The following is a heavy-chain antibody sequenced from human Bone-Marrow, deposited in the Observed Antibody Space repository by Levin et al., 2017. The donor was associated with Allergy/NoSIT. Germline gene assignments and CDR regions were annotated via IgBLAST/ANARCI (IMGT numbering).Heavy chain of an antibody. D-gene: IGHD4/OR15-4a*01. CDR2: IIPMFGAT. CDR3: AREMGDYGVGYFDY. V-gene: IGHV1-69*13. CDR1: GGSFSSYT. J-gene: IGHJ4*02. Sequence: EASVKVSCKTSGGSFSSYTVSWMRQAPGQGLEWVGGIIPMFGATNYAPKFQGRVTITADESTRTAYLEVHRLRSDDTAVYYCAREMGDYGVGYFDYWGQGTLVTVSA.